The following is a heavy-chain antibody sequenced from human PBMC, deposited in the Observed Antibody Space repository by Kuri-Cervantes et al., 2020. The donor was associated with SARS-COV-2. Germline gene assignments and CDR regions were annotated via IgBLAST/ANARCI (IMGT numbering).Heavy chain of an antibody. V-gene: IGHV1-69*05. Sequence: VKVSCKASGGTFSSYAISWVRQAPGQGLEWMGGIIPIFGTANYAQKFQGRVTITTDESASTAYMELSSLRSEDTAVYYCARSSEGPYYYYMDVWGKGTTVTVSS. J-gene: IGHJ6*03. D-gene: IGHD3-10*01. CDR3: ARSSEGPYYYYMDV. CDR1: GGTFSSYA. CDR2: IIPIFGTA.